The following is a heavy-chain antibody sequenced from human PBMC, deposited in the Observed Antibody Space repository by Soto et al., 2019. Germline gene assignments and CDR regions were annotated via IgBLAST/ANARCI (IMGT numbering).Heavy chain of an antibody. J-gene: IGHJ5*02. CDR1: AGSMRNYY. CDR3: SRDVSCSGGSCYPNDWFDP. Sequence: SETLSLTCSVSAGSMRNYYWSWIRQPPGKGLEWIGNVDDSGTTKYNPSLRSRVTISVDTSTNQFSLKLSSVIAADTAVYYCSRDVSCSGGSCYPNDWFDPGAREPWSPSPQ. CDR2: VDDSGTT. D-gene: IGHD2-15*01. V-gene: IGHV4-59*01.